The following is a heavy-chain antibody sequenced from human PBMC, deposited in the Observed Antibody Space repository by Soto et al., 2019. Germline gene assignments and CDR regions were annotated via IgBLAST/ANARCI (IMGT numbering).Heavy chain of an antibody. Sequence: QVQLQESGPGLVRPSQILSLNCTVSGGSMTSGGYYWNWIRHPPGMGLEWIGFIHNSGSLYYNPSLRSRLLRSLDTSKNQFSLRLSSVTVADSAVYYCARRGDTLPSFYFGMDVWGQGTTVTVSS. CDR1: GGSMTSGGYY. V-gene: IGHV4-31*03. D-gene: IGHD2-21*02. CDR3: ARRGDTLPSFYFGMDV. CDR2: IHNSGSL. J-gene: IGHJ6*02.